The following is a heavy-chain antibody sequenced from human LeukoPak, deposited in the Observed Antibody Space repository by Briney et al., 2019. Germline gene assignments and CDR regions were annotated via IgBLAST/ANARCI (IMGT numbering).Heavy chain of an antibody. CDR2: IYHSGST. CDR3: ARADYSSTWSHDYYYMDV. Sequence: SETLSLTCTVSGYSISSGYYWGWIRQPPGKGLEWIGSIYHSGSTYYNPSLKSRVTISVDTSKNQFALKLSSVTAADTAVYYCARADYSSTWSHDYYYMDVWGKGTTVTVSS. J-gene: IGHJ6*03. CDR1: GYSISSGYY. V-gene: IGHV4-38-2*02. D-gene: IGHD6-13*01.